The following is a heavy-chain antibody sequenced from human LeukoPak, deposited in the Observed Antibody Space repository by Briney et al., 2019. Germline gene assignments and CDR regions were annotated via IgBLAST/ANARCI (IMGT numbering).Heavy chain of an antibody. Sequence: GGSLRLSCAASGFTLSSYGMHWVRQAPGKGLEWVAVISYDGSNKYYADSVKGRFTISRDNSKNTLYLQMNSLRAEDTAVYYCAKDGGYYYYGMDVWGQGTTVTVSS. CDR3: AKDGGYYYYGMDV. J-gene: IGHJ6*02. D-gene: IGHD3-16*01. CDR2: ISYDGSNK. CDR1: GFTLSSYG. V-gene: IGHV3-30*18.